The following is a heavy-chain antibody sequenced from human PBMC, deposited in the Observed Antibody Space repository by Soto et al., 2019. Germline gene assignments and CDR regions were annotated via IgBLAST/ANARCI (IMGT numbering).Heavy chain of an antibody. J-gene: IGHJ6*03. D-gene: IGHD1-26*01. CDR1: GFTFSSYW. Sequence: GGSLRLSCAASGFTFSSYWMHWVRQATGKGLVWVSRMNSDGSSTRYADSVKGRITISRDNAKNTLYLQMNSLRAEDTAVYYCARDAVGYYYYMDVWGKGTTVTVSS. V-gene: IGHV3-74*01. CDR3: ARDAVGYYYYMDV. CDR2: MNSDGSST.